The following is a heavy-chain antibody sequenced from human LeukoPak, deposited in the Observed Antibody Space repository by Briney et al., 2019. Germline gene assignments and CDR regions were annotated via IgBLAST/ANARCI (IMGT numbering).Heavy chain of an antibody. CDR1: GFTFSSYS. CDR2: ISSSSSYI. D-gene: IGHD6-6*01. J-gene: IGHJ3*02. CDR3: ARDLLVLDSSSSSRAFDI. Sequence: GGSLRLSCAASGFTFSSYSMNWVRQAPGKGLEWVSSISSSSSYIYYADSVKGRFTISRDNAKNSLYLQMNSLRAEDTAVYYCARDLLVLDSSSSSRAFDIWGQATMVTDSS. V-gene: IGHV3-21*01.